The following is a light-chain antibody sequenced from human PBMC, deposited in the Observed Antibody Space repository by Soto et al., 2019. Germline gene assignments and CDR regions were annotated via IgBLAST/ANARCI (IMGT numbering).Light chain of an antibody. V-gene: IGKV3-20*01. CDR2: GAS. J-gene: IGKJ1*01. Sequence: EIVLTQSPGTLSLSPGEGATLSCRASQSVNSNYLAWYQRKPGQAPRLLIYGASNRATDIPYRFSASGSGTDFTLTITRLEAEDFAVYYCQQYDSTPPTFGQGTKVEV. CDR3: QQYDSTPPT. CDR1: QSVNSNY.